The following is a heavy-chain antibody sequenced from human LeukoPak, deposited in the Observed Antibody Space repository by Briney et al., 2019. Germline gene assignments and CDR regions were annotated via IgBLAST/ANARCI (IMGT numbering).Heavy chain of an antibody. V-gene: IGHV4-39*01. CDR2: IYYSDIT. J-gene: IGHJ4*02. Sequence: RPSETLSLTCTVSGASISSRTYYWGWIRQPPGKGLEWIGSIYYSDITYYNPSLKSRVTMSLDPSKNHFSLKLSSVTAADTAVYYCARHPPSNYFDYWGQGTLATVSS. CDR1: GASISSRTYY. CDR3: ARHPPSNYFDY.